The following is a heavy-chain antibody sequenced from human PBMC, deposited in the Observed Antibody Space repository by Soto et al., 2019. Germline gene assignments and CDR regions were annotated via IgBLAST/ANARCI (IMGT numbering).Heavy chain of an antibody. CDR1: GGTFSSYA. CDR3: ARPDLNYDILTGYGMDV. CDR2: IIPILGIA. J-gene: IGHJ6*02. D-gene: IGHD3-9*01. Sequence: ASVKVSCKASGGTFSSYAISWVRQAPGQGLEWMGGIIPILGIANYAQKFQGRVTITADKSTSTAYMELSSLRSEDTAVYYCARPDLNYDILTGYGMDVWGQGTTVTVSS. V-gene: IGHV1-69*10.